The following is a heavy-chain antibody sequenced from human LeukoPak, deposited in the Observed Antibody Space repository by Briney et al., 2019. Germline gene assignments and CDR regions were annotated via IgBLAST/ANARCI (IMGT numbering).Heavy chain of an antibody. D-gene: IGHD2-21*01. V-gene: IGHV3-15*01. Sequence: PGGSLRLSCAASGFTFSTYAMSWVRQAPGKGLEWVGRIKPKTDGETTEYAPPVKDRFSISRDDSKSMMYLQMNSLKTEDTAVYYCITPLPYSAQGGQGTLVTVSS. CDR1: GFTFSTYA. J-gene: IGHJ4*02. CDR3: ITPLPYSAQ. CDR2: IKPKTDGETT.